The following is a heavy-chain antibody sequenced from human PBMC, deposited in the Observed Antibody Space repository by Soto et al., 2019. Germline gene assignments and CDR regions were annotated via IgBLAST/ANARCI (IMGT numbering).Heavy chain of an antibody. Sequence: EVQLVESGGGLVQPGGSLRLSCAASGLTFRTYWVIWVRQAPGKGLVWVSRVYNDGDSTLHAASVTGRFTISRDNAKNTVYLQMSALRVDDTPMYSCEVRPGYSTGGDCWGRGTLVTVSS. CDR3: EVRPGYSTGGDC. CDR2: VYNDGDST. CDR1: GLTFRTYW. V-gene: IGHV3-74*03. D-gene: IGHD2-8*02. J-gene: IGHJ4*02.